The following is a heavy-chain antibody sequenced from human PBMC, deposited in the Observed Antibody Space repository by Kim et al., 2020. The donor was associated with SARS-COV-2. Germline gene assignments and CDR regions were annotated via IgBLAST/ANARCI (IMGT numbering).Heavy chain of an antibody. Sequence: TPSLKSRVTISVDTSKNQFSLKLSSVTAADTAVYYCAGVGPVGYYYYGMDVWGQGTTVTVSS. J-gene: IGHJ6*02. CDR3: AGVGPVGYYYYGMDV. V-gene: IGHV4-59*01. D-gene: IGHD2-15*01.